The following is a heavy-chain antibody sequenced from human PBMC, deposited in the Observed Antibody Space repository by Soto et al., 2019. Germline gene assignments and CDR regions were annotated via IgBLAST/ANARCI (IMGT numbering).Heavy chain of an antibody. CDR1: GGTFNSHT. J-gene: IGHJ6*02. V-gene: IGHV1-69*12. CDR3: AGEGVTSSMSLPWMGYHYYGLDV. CDR2: IMPMFGVT. Sequence: QVQLVQSGAEVKKPGSSVKVSCRASGGTFNSHTISWVRQAPGQGLEWMGGIMPMFGVTNYARKFQGRLTMTANESTTTAYMEVSSLTSDHTAVYYCAGEGVTSSMSLPWMGYHYYGLDVWGQGTTVIVSS. D-gene: IGHD2-2*01.